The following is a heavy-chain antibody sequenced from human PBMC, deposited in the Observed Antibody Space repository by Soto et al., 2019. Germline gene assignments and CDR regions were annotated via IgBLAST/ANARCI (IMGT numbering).Heavy chain of an antibody. V-gene: IGHV4-59*01. J-gene: IGHJ6*02. CDR2: VFYTGRA. CDR1: GGSLGSYY. CDR3: ASDGDGRMTKNPYYYNGMDV. D-gene: IGHD2-21*02. Sequence: LSLTCTVSGGSLGSYYWSWIRQPPGKGLEWIGYVFYTGRANYNASLKSRVSISLDTSNYQFSMKLSSVTAAHTAVYYCASDGDGRMTKNPYYYNGMDVWGQGTTVTVYS.